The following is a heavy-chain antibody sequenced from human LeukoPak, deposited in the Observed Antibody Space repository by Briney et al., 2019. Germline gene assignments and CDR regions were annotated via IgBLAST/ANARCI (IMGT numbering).Heavy chain of an antibody. Sequence: GGSLRLSCSASGSTFSSYGMHWVRQAPGKGLQYISGISNKGGSTYYADSVKGRFTISRDNSKNTLHLQMSSLRADDTAVYYCAAFATSNAQWANFDFWGQGTLVTVSS. J-gene: IGHJ4*02. D-gene: IGHD1-1*01. CDR3: AAFATSNAQWANFDF. CDR2: ISNKGGST. V-gene: IGHV3-64D*09. CDR1: GSTFSSYG.